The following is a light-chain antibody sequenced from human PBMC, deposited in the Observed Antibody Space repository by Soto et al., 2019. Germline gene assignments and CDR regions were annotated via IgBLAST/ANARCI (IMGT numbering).Light chain of an antibody. CDR1: RFVSNYY. Sequence: DIVLTQSPGTLSLSPGDRATLSCRTSRFVSNYYVAWYQQRPGQAPRLLLYAASSRTTDIPDRCSGSGSETDFTLTVSKLEPEDFAVYPCQHYADSPPFFTFGPGTKVEI. J-gene: IGKJ3*01. CDR2: AAS. V-gene: IGKV3-20*01. CDR3: QHYADSPPFFT.